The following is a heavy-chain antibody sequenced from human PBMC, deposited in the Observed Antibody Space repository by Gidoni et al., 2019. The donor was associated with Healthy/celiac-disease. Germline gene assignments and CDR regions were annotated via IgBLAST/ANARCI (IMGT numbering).Heavy chain of an antibody. D-gene: IGHD6-13*01. Sequence: EVKKPGSSVKVSCKASGGTFSSYAISWVRQAPGQGLEWMGRIIPILGIANYAQKFQGRVTITADKSTSTAYMELSSLRSEDTAVYYCARDLDSSSPYYFDYWGQGTLVTVSS. CDR3: ARDLDSSSPYYFDY. CDR2: IIPILGIA. J-gene: IGHJ4*02. V-gene: IGHV1-69*04. CDR1: GGTFSSYA.